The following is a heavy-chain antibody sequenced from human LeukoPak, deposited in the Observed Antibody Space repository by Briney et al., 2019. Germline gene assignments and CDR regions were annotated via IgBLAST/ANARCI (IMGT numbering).Heavy chain of an antibody. V-gene: IGHV3-11*04. D-gene: IGHD3-10*01. CDR2: ITNGGSTI. J-gene: IGHJ4*02. CDR3: ARDEGRPYYNGSGTYYTDY. Sequence: PGGSLRLSCAASGFTFSDYNMNWVRQAPGKGLEWVSYITNGGSTIHHADSVKGRFTISRDNAKKTLYLQMNSLRAEDTAVYYCARDEGRPYYNGSGTYYTDYWGQGTLVTVSS. CDR1: GFTFSDYN.